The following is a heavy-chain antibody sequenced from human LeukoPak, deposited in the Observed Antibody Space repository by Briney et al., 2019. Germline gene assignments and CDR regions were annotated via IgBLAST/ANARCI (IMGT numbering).Heavy chain of an antibody. D-gene: IGHD3-3*01. CDR2: IYYSGST. J-gene: IGHJ4*02. V-gene: IGHV4-61*01. Sequence: SETLSLTCTVSGGSVSSGSSYWSWIRQPPGKGLEWIGYIYYSGSTNYNPSLKSRVTISVDTSKNQFSLKLSSVTAADTAVYYCAGITYYDFWSGYYQDYWGQGTLVTVSS. CDR3: AGITYYDFWSGYYQDY. CDR1: GGSVSSGSSY.